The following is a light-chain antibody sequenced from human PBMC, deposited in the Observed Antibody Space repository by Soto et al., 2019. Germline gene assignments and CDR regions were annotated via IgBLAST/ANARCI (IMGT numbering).Light chain of an antibody. CDR1: QSINSN. V-gene: IGKV3-15*01. CDR2: GAS. J-gene: IGKJ1*01. Sequence: VMTQSPATLSVSPGERATLSCTASQSINSNLAWYQQRPGQAPRLLIYGASTRAPGFPARFSGSGSGTDFTLTISSLQSEDFAVYYCQQYNNWPWTFGQGTKVDIK. CDR3: QQYNNWPWT.